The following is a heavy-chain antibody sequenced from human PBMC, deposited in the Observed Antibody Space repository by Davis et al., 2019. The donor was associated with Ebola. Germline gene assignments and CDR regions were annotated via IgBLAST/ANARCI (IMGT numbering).Heavy chain of an antibody. J-gene: IGHJ3*01. CDR3: ARDRNILVRGADAFDL. CDR2: IYSGGSI. V-gene: IGHV3-66*01. D-gene: IGHD3-10*01. Sequence: GESLKISCAASGFTVSSKYMSWVRQAPGKGLEWVSVIYSGGSIDYADAVKGRFTISRDNSKNTLYLQMNSLRAEDTAVYYCARDRNILVRGADAFDLWGQGTVVTVSS. CDR1: GFTVSSKY.